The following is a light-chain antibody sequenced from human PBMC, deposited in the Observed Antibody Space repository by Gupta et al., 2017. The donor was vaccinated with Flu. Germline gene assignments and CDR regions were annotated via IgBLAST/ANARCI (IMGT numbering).Light chain of an antibody. CDR2: AAS. CDR1: QGITDS. J-gene: IGKJ2*01. CDR3: QQDDDTPNT. Sequence: DIQMTQSPSSVSAFVGDRVTITCRASQGITDSLVWFQQKPGKAPKSLIFAASTLHSGVPSRFSGGGSGKVFTLTISSLQPEDFATYYCQQDDDTPNTFGQGTKLEIK. V-gene: IGKV1-16*01.